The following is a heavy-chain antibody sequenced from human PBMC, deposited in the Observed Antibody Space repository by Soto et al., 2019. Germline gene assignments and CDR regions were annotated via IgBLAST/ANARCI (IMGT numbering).Heavy chain of an antibody. D-gene: IGHD4-17*01. Sequence: QVQLVQSGAEVKKPGASVKVSCKASGYTFTSYYMHWVRQAPGQGLEWMGIINPSGGSTSYAQKFQGRVTMTSDTSPSTVYIELSSLRSEDTVVYYCASGGTTVTTWFDPWGQGTLVTVSS. CDR1: GYTFTSYY. CDR3: ASGGTTVTTWFDP. V-gene: IGHV1-46*03. J-gene: IGHJ5*02. CDR2: INPSGGST.